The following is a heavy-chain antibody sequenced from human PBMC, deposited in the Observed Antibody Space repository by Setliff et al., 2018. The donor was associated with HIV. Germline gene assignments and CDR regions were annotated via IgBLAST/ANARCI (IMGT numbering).Heavy chain of an antibody. Sequence: PGGSLRLSCAASRFTFSSYAMSWVRQAPGKGLEWVSDISGSGGSTYYADSLKGRFTISRDDSKNTLYLQMNSLRAEDTALYYCARGQFRLRPDSLDLWGQGTLVTVSS. CDR2: ISGSGGST. CDR3: ARGQFRLRPDSLDL. J-gene: IGHJ3*01. CDR1: RFTFSSYA. V-gene: IGHV3-23*01. D-gene: IGHD2-21*01.